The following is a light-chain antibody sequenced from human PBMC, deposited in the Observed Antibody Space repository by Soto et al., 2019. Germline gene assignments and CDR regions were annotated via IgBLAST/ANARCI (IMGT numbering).Light chain of an antibody. CDR1: QSVLYSSNNKNY. CDR3: QQYYRWPQT. CDR2: WAS. V-gene: IGKV4-1*01. Sequence: DIVMTQSPDSLAVSLGERATINCKSSQSVLYSSNNKNYLAWYQQKPGQPPKLLIYWASTRESGVPDRFSGSGSGTEFTLTISSLQSEDFAVYYCQQYYRWPQTFGQGTKVDIK. J-gene: IGKJ1*01.